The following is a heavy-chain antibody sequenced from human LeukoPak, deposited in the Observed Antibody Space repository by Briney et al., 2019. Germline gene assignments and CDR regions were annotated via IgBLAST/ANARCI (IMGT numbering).Heavy chain of an antibody. V-gene: IGHV3-33*05. D-gene: IGHD5-12*01. CDR3: ARGLFNGYENDLNPLDS. Sequence: PGGPLRLSCAASGCTLLSYGVNWVRQAPGKGLEWVAVISYDGSNKYYAESVKGRFTISRDNSKYTLYLQMNSLGVEDTALYYCARGLFNGYENDLNPLDSWGQGTLVTVSS. J-gene: IGHJ4*02. CDR2: ISYDGSNK. CDR1: GCTLLSYG.